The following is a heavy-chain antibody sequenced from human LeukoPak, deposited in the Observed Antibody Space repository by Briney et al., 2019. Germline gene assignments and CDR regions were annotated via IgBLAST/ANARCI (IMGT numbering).Heavy chain of an antibody. CDR1: GGSISSGGYY. J-gene: IGHJ3*02. CDR2: IYYSRST. Sequence: SQTLSLTCTVSGGSISSGGYYWSWIRQHPGKGLEWIGYIYYSRSTYYNPSLKSRVIISVDTSKNQCSLKLSSVTAADTAVYYCARFYGGNSGMLPRATFDIWGQGTMVTVPS. V-gene: IGHV4-31*03. CDR3: ARFYGGNSGMLPRATFDI. D-gene: IGHD4-23*01.